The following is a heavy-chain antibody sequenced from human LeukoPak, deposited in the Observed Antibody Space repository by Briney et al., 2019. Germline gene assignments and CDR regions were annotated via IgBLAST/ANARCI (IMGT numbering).Heavy chain of an antibody. D-gene: IGHD5-12*01. CDR2: IYHSGST. J-gene: IGHJ4*02. V-gene: IGHV4-38-2*02. CDR1: GYSISSGYY. Sequence: SETLSLTCIVSGYSISSGYYWGWIRQPPGKGLEWIASIYHSGSTYYNPSLKSRATISVDTSKNQFSLNLRSVTAADTAMYYCARSGYDFAVLFDYWGQGTLVTVSS. CDR3: ARSGYDFAVLFDY.